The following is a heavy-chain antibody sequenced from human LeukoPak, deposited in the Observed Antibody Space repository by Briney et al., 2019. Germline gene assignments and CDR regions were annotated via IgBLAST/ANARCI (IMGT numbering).Heavy chain of an antibody. J-gene: IGHJ4*02. CDR3: AKDLSYCSSTSCYNVLDY. D-gene: IGHD2-2*02. CDR1: GFTFSSYA. CDR2: ISGSGGST. V-gene: IGHV3-23*01. Sequence: GGSLRLSCAASGFTFSSYAMSWVRQAPGKGLEWVSAISGSGGSTYYADSVKGRFTISRDNSKNTLYLQMNSLRAEVTAIYYCAKDLSYCSSTSCYNVLDYWGQGTLVTVSS.